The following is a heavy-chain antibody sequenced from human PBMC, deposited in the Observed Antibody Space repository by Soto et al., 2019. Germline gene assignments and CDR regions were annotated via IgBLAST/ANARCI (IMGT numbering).Heavy chain of an antibody. J-gene: IGHJ4*02. Sequence: GRSLRLSCAASGFTFSSYGKHCVRQAPCKGLEWVAVISYDGSNKYYADSVKGRFTISRDYSKNTLYLQMNSLKAEDTAVYYCAKVGLRFLEWLFFYYCGQGTLVTVSS. V-gene: IGHV3-30*18. D-gene: IGHD3-3*01. CDR1: GFTFSSYG. CDR3: AKVGLRFLEWLFFYY. CDR2: ISYDGSNK.